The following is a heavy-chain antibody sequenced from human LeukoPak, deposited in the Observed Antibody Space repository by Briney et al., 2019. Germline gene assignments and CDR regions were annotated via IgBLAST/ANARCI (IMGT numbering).Heavy chain of an antibody. D-gene: IGHD3-10*01. V-gene: IGHV4-34*01. Sequence: SETLSLTCAVYGGAFSCYYRSWIRQPPGKGLEWIGEINHSGSTNYNPSLKSRVTISLDTSKNQFSLKLSSVTAADTAVYYCARGPYYYGSGSYYPPDYWGEGTLVTVSS. J-gene: IGHJ4*02. CDR2: INHSGST. CDR1: GGAFSCYY. CDR3: ARGPYYYGSGSYYPPDY.